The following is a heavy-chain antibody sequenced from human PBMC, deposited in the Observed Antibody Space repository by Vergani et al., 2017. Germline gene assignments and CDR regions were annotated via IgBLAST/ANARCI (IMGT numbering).Heavy chain of an antibody. CDR1: GYTFTSYA. V-gene: IGHV7-4-1*02. CDR3: ARTLADNWNYDLYYFDY. CDR2: INTNTGNP. D-gene: IGHD1-7*01. J-gene: IGHJ4*02. Sequence: QVQLVQSGSELKKPGASVKVSCNASGYTFTSYAMNWVRQAPGQGLEWMGWINTNTGNPTYAQGFTGRFVFSLDTSVSTAYLQISSLKAEDTAVYYCARTLADNWNYDLYYFDYWGQGTLVTVSS.